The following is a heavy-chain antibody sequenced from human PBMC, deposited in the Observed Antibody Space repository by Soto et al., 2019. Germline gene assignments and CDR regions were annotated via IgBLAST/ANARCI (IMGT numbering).Heavy chain of an antibody. Sequence: QVQLVESGGGVVQPGRSLRLSCAASGFTFSSYAIHWVRQAPGKGLEGVAVISYDGSNKYYADSVKGRFTISRDNSKNTLYLQMNSLRAEDTAVYYCARDRGEIEPYYYYGMDVWGQGTTVTVSS. CDR2: ISYDGSNK. D-gene: IGHD3-10*01. CDR1: GFTFSSYA. J-gene: IGHJ6*02. V-gene: IGHV3-30-3*01. CDR3: ARDRGEIEPYYYYGMDV.